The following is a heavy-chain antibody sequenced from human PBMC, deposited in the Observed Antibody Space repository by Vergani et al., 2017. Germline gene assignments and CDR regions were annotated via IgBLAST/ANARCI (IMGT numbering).Heavy chain of an antibody. V-gene: IGHV3-15*01. Sequence: EVQLVESGGGLVKPGGSLRLSCAASGFTFSNAWMSWVRQAPGKGVEWVGRIKSKTDGGTTDYAAPVKGRFTISRDDSKNTLYLQMNSLKTEDTAVYYCTTENHDYGDYGVYWGQGTLVTVSS. D-gene: IGHD4-17*01. CDR2: IKSKTDGGTT. CDR1: GFTFSNAW. J-gene: IGHJ4*02. CDR3: TTENHDYGDYGVY.